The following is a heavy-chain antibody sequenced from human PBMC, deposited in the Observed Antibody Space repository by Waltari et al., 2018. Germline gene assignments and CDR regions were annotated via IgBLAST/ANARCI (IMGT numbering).Heavy chain of an antibody. CDR2: IYYSGRT. V-gene: IGHV4-39*01. J-gene: IGHJ4*02. D-gene: IGHD3-10*01. Sequence: QLQLQESGPGLVKPSETLSLTCTVSGGSISSSSYYWGGIRQPPGKGLEWIGSIYYSGRTYYNPSLKSRVTISVDTSKNQFSLKLSSVTAADTAGYYCARLTMVRGVISMADYWGQGTLVTVSS. CDR3: ARLTMVRGVISMADY. CDR1: GGSISSSSYY.